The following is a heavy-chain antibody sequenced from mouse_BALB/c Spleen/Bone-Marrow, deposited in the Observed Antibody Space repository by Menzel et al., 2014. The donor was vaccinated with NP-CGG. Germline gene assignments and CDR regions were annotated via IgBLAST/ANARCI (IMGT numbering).Heavy chain of an antibody. J-gene: IGHJ4*01. CDR3: ARHDGYFGAVDY. V-gene: IGHV2-6-1*01. Sequence: VMLVESGPGLVAPSQSLSITCTISGFSLISYGVHWVRQPPGKGLEWLVVIWSDGSTTYNSALKSRLSISKDNSKSQVFLKMNSLQTDDTAIYYCARHDGYFGAVDYWGQGTSVTVSS. D-gene: IGHD2-3*01. CDR1: GFSLISYG. CDR2: IWSDGST.